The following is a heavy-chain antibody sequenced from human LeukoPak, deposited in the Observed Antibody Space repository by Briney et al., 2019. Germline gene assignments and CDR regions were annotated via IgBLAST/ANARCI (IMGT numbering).Heavy chain of an antibody. D-gene: IGHD5-12*01. CDR3: TRDRGYDYFFDY. V-gene: IGHV1-2*06. Sequence: GASVKVSCKASGYTFTGYYMHWVRRAPGQGLEWMGRINPNSGGTNYAQKFQGRVTMTRDTSISTAYMELSRLRSDDTAVYYCTRDRGYDYFFDYWGQGTLVTVSS. CDR1: GYTFTGYY. J-gene: IGHJ4*02. CDR2: INPNSGGT.